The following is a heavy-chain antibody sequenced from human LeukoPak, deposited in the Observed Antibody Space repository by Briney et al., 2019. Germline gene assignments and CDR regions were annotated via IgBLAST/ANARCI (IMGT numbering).Heavy chain of an antibody. J-gene: IGHJ4*02. D-gene: IGHD2-2*01. CDR2: ITDSGGST. Sequence: GGSLRLSCAASGFTFSSYAMSWVRQAPRKGLEWVSLITDSGGSTYYADSVKGRFSISRDNSKNTLYLQMNSLRAEDTAVYYCAKGKDSSTSCSDYWGQGTLVTVSS. V-gene: IGHV3-23*01. CDR1: GFTFSSYA. CDR3: AKGKDSSTSCSDY.